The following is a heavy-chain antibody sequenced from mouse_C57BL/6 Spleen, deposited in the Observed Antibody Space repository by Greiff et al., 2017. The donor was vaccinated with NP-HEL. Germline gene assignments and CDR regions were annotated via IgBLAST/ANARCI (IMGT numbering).Heavy chain of an antibody. J-gene: IGHJ2*01. CDR1: GFNIKDYY. CDR3: TSSTVVAPYYFDY. Sequence: EVQLQQSGAELVRPGASVKLSCTASGFNIKDYYMHWVKQRPEQGLEWIGRIDPEDGDTEYAPKFQGKATMTADTSSNTAYLQLSSLTSEDTAVYYCTSSTVVAPYYFDYWGQGTTLTVSS. V-gene: IGHV14-1*01. D-gene: IGHD1-1*01. CDR2: IDPEDGDT.